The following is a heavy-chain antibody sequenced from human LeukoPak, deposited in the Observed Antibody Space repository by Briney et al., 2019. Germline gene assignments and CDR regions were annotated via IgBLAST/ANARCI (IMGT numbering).Heavy chain of an antibody. Sequence: PGGSLRLSCAPSGFTFSSFNLNWVRQAPGKGLEWVSTISSGSNYIYYADSVKGRFTISRDNAKNTLYLQMNSLRAEDTAVYYCARGVSNRPDYWGQGTLVTVSS. J-gene: IGHJ4*02. CDR2: ISSGSNYI. CDR3: ARGVSNRPDY. D-gene: IGHD3-16*01. V-gene: IGHV3-21*01. CDR1: GFTFSSFN.